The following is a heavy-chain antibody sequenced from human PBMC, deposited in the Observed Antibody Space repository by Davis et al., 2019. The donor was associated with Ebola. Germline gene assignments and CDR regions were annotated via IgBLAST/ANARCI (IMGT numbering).Heavy chain of an antibody. CDR2: IYYSGST. J-gene: IGHJ4*02. D-gene: IGHD3-3*01. CDR3: ARAQFLEWLFDY. CDR1: GGSISSYY. V-gene: IGHV4-59*01. Sequence: GSLRLSCTVSGGSISSYYWSWIRQPPGKGLEWIGYIYYSGSTNYNPSLKSRVTISVDTSKNQFSLKLSSVTAADTAVYYCARAQFLEWLFDYWGQGTLVTVSS.